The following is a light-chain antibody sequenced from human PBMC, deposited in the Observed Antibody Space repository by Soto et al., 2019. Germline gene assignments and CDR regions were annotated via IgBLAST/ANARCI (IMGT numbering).Light chain of an antibody. CDR3: EHASSFPFT. Sequence: DIQMTQSPSSVSASVGDRVTITCRASQGIAAYLAWYQQKPGKAPNLLIYAASSLQSGVPSRFSGSGSGTDFTRTISSLQPADFATYYCEHASSFPFTFGQGTRLEIK. V-gene: IGKV1-12*01. CDR2: AAS. CDR1: QGIAAY. J-gene: IGKJ2*01.